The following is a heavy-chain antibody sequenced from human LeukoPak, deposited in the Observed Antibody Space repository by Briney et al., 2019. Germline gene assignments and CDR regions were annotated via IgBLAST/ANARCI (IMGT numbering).Heavy chain of an antibody. CDR1: GYTFTNYG. J-gene: IGHJ3*02. CDR3: ARATISGYYYSPAFDI. D-gene: IGHD3-22*01. CDR2: ISAYSGNT. Sequence: ASVKVSCKASGYTFTNYGISWVRQAPGQGPQWMGWISAYSGNTNYAQKLQSRVIMTTDTSTSTAYMELRSLRSDDTAVYYCARATISGYYYSPAFDIWGQGTILTVSS. V-gene: IGHV1-18*01.